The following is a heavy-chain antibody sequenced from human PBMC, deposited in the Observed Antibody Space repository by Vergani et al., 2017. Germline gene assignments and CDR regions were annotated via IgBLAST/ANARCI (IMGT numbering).Heavy chain of an antibody. CDR2: ISYDGSNK. D-gene: IGHD1-26*01. Sequence: QVQLVESGGGVVQPGRSLRLSCAASGFTFSSYGMHWVRQAPGKGLEWVAVISYDGSNKYYADSVKGRFTISRDNSKNTLYLQMNSLRAEDTAVYYCAKDLVGGGYSYYFDYWGQGTLVTVSS. CDR3: AKDLVGGGYSYYFDY. V-gene: IGHV3-30*18. CDR1: GFTFSSYG. J-gene: IGHJ4*02.